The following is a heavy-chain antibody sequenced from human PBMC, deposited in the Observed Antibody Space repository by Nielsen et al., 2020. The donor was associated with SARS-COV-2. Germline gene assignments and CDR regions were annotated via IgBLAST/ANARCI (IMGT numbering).Heavy chain of an antibody. CDR3: ARDRSIAAPLLGYYYYGMDV. J-gene: IGHJ6*02. Sequence: GGSLRLSCAASGFTFSNYGMHWVRQAPGKGLEWVAVISYDGSNKYYADSVKGRFTISRDKSKNTLYLQMNSLRAADTAVYYCARDRSIAAPLLGYYYYGMDVWGQGTTVTVSS. D-gene: IGHD6-6*01. CDR2: ISYDGSNK. CDR1: GFTFSNYG. V-gene: IGHV3-30*03.